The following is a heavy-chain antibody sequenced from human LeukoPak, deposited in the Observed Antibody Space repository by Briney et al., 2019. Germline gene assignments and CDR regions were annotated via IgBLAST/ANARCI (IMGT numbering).Heavy chain of an antibody. V-gene: IGHV4-31*03. D-gene: IGHD1-14*01. CDR2: VYYSGST. J-gene: IGHJ4*02. CDR3: GRGNNPPLFDY. CDR1: GGSISSGGYY. Sequence: RSETLSLTCTVSGGSISSGGYYWSWIRQHPGKGLEWIGSVYYSGSTNYSPSLQGRVIISLDTSRNQFSLKLSSVTAADTAVYFWGRGNNPPLFDYGGRGALVTVSS.